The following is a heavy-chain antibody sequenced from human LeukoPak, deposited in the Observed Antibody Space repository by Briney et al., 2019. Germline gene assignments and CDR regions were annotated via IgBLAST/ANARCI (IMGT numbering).Heavy chain of an antibody. CDR1: GFTFSSYG. CDR2: ISGSGGST. CDR3: AKREGSGIGDWFDP. Sequence: GGSLRLSCAASGFTFSSYGTSWVRQAPGKGLEWVSAISGSGGSTYYADSVKGRFTISRDNSKNTLYLQMNSLRAEDTAVYYCAKREGSGIGDWFDPWGQETLVTVSS. V-gene: IGHV3-23*01. J-gene: IGHJ5*02. D-gene: IGHD3-10*01.